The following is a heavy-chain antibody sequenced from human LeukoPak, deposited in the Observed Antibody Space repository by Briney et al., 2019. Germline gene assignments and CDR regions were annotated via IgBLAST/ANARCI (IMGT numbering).Heavy chain of an antibody. V-gene: IGHV4-4*02. J-gene: IGHJ4*02. CDR3: ARGVVAGPYYFDY. D-gene: IGHD2-15*01. Sequence: PSGTLSLTSAVSGGSISSSNWWSWVRQPPGKGLEWIGYIYYSGSTNYNPSLKSRVTISVDTSKNQFSLKLSSVTAADTAVYYCARGVVAGPYYFDYWGQGTLVTVSS. CDR2: IYYSGST. CDR1: GGSISSSNW.